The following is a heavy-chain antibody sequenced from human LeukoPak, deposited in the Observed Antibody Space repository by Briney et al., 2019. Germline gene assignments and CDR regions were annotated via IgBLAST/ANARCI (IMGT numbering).Heavy chain of an antibody. D-gene: IGHD6-19*01. CDR2: IHTSGST. CDR3: ARRDISSGWSFDY. J-gene: IGHJ4*02. V-gene: IGHV4-4*07. CDR1: GGSISNYH. Sequence: KSSETLSLTCTVSGGSISNYHWSWIRQPAGKGLEWIGQIHTSGSTNYNPPLKSRVTMSIDTTEDQVSLTIRSVTAADTAFYYCARRDISSGWSFDYWGKGTLVTVSS.